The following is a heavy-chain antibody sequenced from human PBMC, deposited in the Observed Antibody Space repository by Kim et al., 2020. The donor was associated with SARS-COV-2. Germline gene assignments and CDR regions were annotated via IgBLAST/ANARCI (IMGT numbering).Heavy chain of an antibody. J-gene: IGHJ4*02. D-gene: IGHD3-10*01. V-gene: IGHV1-69*01. CDR3: ARGTDGEFGFPPRY. Sequence: GQQFQGRVTITADESTSTAYMELRSLRSEDTAVYYCARGTDGEFGFPPRYWGQGTLVTVSS.